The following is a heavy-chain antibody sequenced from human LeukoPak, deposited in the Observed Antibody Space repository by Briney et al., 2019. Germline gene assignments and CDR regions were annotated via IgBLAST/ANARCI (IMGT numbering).Heavy chain of an antibody. Sequence: PGGSLRLSCAASGFSFSTYGMSWVRQAPGKGLEWVSTISGSGGSTYYADSVKGRFTISRDNSKNTLSLQMNSLRAEDTAVYYCAKDKADTAMELDYWGQGTLVTVSS. CDR3: AKDKADTAMELDY. D-gene: IGHD5-18*01. V-gene: IGHV3-23*01. CDR1: GFSFSTYG. CDR2: ISGSGGST. J-gene: IGHJ4*02.